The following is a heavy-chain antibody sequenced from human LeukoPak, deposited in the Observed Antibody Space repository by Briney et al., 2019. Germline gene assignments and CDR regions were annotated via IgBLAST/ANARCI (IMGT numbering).Heavy chain of an antibody. CDR1: GFTVSSNY. J-gene: IGHJ4*02. D-gene: IGHD5-24*01. CDR2: IYSGGST. V-gene: IGHV3-66*01. CDR3: AREARSASFDY. Sequence: GGSLRLSCAASGFTVSSNYMSWVRQAPGKGLEWVSVIYSGGSTYYADSVKGRFTISRDNSKNTLYLQMNSLRAEDTAVYYCAREARSASFDYWGQGTLVTVSS.